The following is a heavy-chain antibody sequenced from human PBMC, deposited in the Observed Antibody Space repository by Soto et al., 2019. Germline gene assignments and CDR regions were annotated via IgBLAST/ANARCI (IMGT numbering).Heavy chain of an antibody. CDR3: ARGRSTVTTRWYYFDY. CDR2: INHSGST. D-gene: IGHD4-17*01. Sequence: SETLSLTCAVYGGSFSGYYWSWIRQPPGKGLEWIGEINHSGSTNYNPSLKSRVTISVDTSKNQFSLKLSSVTAADTAVYYCARGRSTVTTRWYYFDYWGQGTLVTVSS. V-gene: IGHV4-34*01. J-gene: IGHJ4*02. CDR1: GGSFSGYY.